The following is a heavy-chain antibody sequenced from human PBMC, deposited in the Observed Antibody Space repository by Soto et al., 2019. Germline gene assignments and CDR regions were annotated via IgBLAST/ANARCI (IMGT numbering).Heavy chain of an antibody. Sequence: QTGGSLRLSCAASGFTFSSYGMHWVRQAPGKGLEWVAVISYDGSNKHYADSVKGRFTISRDNSKNTLYLQMNSLRAEDTAVYYCARDNGGTFDYWGQGTLVTVSS. D-gene: IGHD4-17*01. CDR3: ARDNGGTFDY. J-gene: IGHJ4*02. CDR1: GFTFSSYG. CDR2: ISYDGSNK. V-gene: IGHV3-30*03.